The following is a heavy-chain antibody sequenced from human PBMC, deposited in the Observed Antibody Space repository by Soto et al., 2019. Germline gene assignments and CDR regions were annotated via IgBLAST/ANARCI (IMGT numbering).Heavy chain of an antibody. V-gene: IGHV3-23*01. CDR2: FTTTGDT. CDR3: VAELRGYCSSTRCYQGDY. CDR1: GFTFNNYA. D-gene: IGHD2-2*01. Sequence: EVQVLASGGDCVQPGGSLRLSCSGSGFTFNNYAMTWVRQAPGRGLEWVSVFTTTGDTIYADSVKGRFTISRDNSKNTVFLQFTILRADDTAVYYCVAELRGYCSSTRCYQGDYWGQGTLVTVSS. J-gene: IGHJ4*02.